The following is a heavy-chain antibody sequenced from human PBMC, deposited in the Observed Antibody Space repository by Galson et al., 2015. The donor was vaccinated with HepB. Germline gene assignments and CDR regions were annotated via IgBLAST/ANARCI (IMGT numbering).Heavy chain of an antibody. D-gene: IGHD6-19*01. Sequence: SVKVSCKASGFTFTSSAMQWVRQARGQRLEWIGWIVVGSGNTNYAQKFQERVTITRDMSTSTAYMELSSLRSEDTAVYYCAAGAAGWALDAFDIWGQGTMVTVSS. CDR1: GFTFTSSA. CDR2: IVVGSGNT. J-gene: IGHJ3*02. V-gene: IGHV1-58*02. CDR3: AAGAAGWALDAFDI.